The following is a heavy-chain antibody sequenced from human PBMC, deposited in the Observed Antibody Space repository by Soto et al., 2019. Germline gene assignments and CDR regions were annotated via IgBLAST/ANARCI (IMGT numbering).Heavy chain of an antibody. CDR1: GFTFSDHY. D-gene: IGHD4-4*01. CDR2: IRNKANSYTT. CDR3: SRAGILTTPYYFDY. V-gene: IGHV3-72*01. J-gene: IGHJ4*01. Sequence: EVQLVESGGGLGQPGGFLRLSCAAFGFTFSDHYMDWVRQAPGKGLEWVGRIRNKANSYTTEYAASVKGRFTISRDDSKNPLFLQMNRLKTEDTAVYYCSRAGILTTPYYFDYWGQGTLVTVSS.